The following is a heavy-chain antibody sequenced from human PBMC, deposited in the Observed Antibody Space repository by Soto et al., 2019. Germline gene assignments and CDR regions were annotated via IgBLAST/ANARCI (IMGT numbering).Heavy chain of an antibody. V-gene: IGHV4-31*03. D-gene: IGHD6-19*01. CDR2: IYYSGST. Sequence: SETLSLTCTVSGGSISSGGYYWSWIRQHPGKGLEWIGYIYYSGSTYYNPSLKSRVTISVDTSKNQFSLELSSVTAADTAVYYCASSVISSGWYPNWFDPWGQGTVVTVSS. J-gene: IGHJ5*02. CDR3: ASSVISSGWYPNWFDP. CDR1: GGSISSGGYY.